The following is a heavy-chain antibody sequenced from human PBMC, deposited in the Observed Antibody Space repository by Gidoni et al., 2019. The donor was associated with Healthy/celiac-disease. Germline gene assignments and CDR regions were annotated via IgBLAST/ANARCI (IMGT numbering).Heavy chain of an antibody. D-gene: IGHD2-15*01. J-gene: IGHJ4*02. CDR1: GGTLSSYA. Sequence: QVQLVQAGAEVKKPGSSVKVSCKASGGTLSSYAISWVRQAPGQGLEWMGGIIPIFGTANYAQKFQGRVTITADESTSTAYMELSSLRSEDTAVYYCARVGDCSGGSCYRGWGQGTLVTVSS. CDR3: ARVGDCSGGSCYRG. V-gene: IGHV1-69*01. CDR2: IIPIFGTA.